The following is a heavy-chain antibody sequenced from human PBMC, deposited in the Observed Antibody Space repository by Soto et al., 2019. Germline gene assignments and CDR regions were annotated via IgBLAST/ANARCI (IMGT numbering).Heavy chain of an antibody. CDR3: ARDSAPGNSYYCYGMDV. Sequence: GASVKVSCKASGGTFSSYAISWVRQAPGQGLEWMGGIIPIFGTANYAQKFQGRVTITADKSTSTAYMELSSLRSEDTAVYYCARDSAPGNSYYCYGMDVWGQGTTVTVSS. CDR1: GGTFSSYA. J-gene: IGHJ6*02. V-gene: IGHV1-69*06. CDR2: IIPIFGTA.